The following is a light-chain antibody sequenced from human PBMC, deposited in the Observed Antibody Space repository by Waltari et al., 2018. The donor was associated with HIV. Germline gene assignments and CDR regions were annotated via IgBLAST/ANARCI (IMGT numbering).Light chain of an antibody. CDR3: SSYTRSSTLGV. V-gene: IGLV2-14*03. Sequence: QSALTQPASVSGSPGQSITISCTGTSSDVGGYNHVSWYQQHPGTAPKLMIFGFSNRPSGVSNRFSGSKSGNTASLTISWLQAEDEADYYCSSYTRSSTLGVFGTGTKVTVL. CDR1: SSDVGGYNH. J-gene: IGLJ1*01. CDR2: GFS.